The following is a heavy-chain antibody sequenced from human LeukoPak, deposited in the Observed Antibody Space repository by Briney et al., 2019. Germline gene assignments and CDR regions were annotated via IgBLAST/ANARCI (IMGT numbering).Heavy chain of an antibody. V-gene: IGHV3-74*01. CDR1: GFTFNNHW. D-gene: IGHD4-17*01. J-gene: IGHJ5*01. Sequence: GGSLRLSCAASGFTFNNHWMHWVRQAPGKGLVWVSHINFDGSTTTYADSVKGRFTISRDNANNTLFLYMNSLRAEDTAVYYCVRDRLSNDYAHNCFDFWGQGTLVTVSS. CDR2: INFDGSTT. CDR3: VRDRLSNDYAHNCFDF.